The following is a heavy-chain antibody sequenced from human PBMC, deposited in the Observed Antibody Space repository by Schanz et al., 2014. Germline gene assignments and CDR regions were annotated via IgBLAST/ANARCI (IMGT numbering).Heavy chain of an antibody. CDR2: ISGDHRNT. D-gene: IGHD6-19*01. Sequence: EMQLLESGGGLIQPGGSLRLSCAASGFTFSTHAMSWVRQAPGKGLEWVSSISGDHRNTFYADSVKGRFTISRDNSKNTLYLQMNSLRAEDTAIYYCAASSGWHPSTDYWGQGTLVTVSS. J-gene: IGHJ4*02. CDR3: AASSGWHPSTDY. CDR1: GFTFSTHA. V-gene: IGHV3-23*01.